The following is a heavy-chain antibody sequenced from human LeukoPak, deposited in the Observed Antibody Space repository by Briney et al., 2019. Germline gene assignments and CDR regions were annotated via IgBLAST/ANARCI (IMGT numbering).Heavy chain of an antibody. CDR2: INHSGST. Sequence: SETLSLTCTVSGGSISSYYWSWIRQPPGKGLEWIGEINHSGSTNYNPSLKSRVTISVDTSKNQFSLKLSSVTAADTAVYYCARVSTYYYDSSGKGTNYDYWGQGTLVTVSS. CDR3: ARVSTYYYDSSGKGTNYDY. CDR1: GGSISSYY. D-gene: IGHD3-22*01. J-gene: IGHJ4*02. V-gene: IGHV4-34*01.